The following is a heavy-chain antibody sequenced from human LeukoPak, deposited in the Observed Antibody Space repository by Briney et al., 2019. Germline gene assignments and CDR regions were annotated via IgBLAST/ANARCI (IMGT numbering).Heavy chain of an antibody. Sequence: GGSLRLSCAASGFTFSSYWMSWVRLAPGKGLEWVANIKDDGSVTYYVGSVRGHFTISRDNAKNSLYLQMNSLRVEDTAVYYCAREIPLGTTTLDLGGQGTLVTVSS. J-gene: IGHJ4*02. CDR1: GFTFSSYW. D-gene: IGHD1-7*01. CDR2: IKDDGSVT. V-gene: IGHV3-7*01. CDR3: AREIPLGTTTLDL.